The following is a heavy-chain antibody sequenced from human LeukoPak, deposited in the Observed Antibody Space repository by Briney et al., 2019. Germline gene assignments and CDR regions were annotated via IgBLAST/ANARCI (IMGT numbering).Heavy chain of an antibody. D-gene: IGHD6-13*01. CDR1: GYTFTGYY. J-gene: IGHJ4*02. CDR3: ARPSYSSSWYLYDY. V-gene: IGHV1-2*02. Sequence: ASVKVSCKASGYTFTGYYMHWVRQAPGQGLEWMGWINPNSGGTNYAQKFQGRVTMTRDTSISTAYMELSRLRSDDTAVYYCARPSYSSSWYLYDYWGQGTLVTVSS. CDR2: INPNSGGT.